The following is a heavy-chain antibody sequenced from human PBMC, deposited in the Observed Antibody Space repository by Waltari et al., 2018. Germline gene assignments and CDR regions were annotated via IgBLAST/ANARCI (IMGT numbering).Heavy chain of an antibody. CDR2: SYYSGCT. V-gene: IGHV4-59*01. D-gene: IGHD3-3*01. CDR3: ARVPYYDFWSGITP. Sequence: QVQLQESGPGLVKPSETLSRTCPVPGGSISSYYWSWIRQPPGKGLEWIGYSYYSGCTNYNPSLKSRVTISVDTSKNQFSLKLSSVTAADTAVYYCARVPYYDFWSGITPWGQGTLVTVSS. J-gene: IGHJ5*02. CDR1: GGSISSYY.